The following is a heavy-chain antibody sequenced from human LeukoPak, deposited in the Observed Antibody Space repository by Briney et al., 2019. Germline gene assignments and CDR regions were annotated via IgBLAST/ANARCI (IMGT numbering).Heavy chain of an antibody. CDR1: GFTFSSYE. D-gene: IGHD4-17*01. CDR2: ISSSGSSI. V-gene: IGHV3-48*03. Sequence: GGSLRLSCAASGFTFSSYEMNWVRQAPGKGLEWVSYISSSGSSIYYADSVKGRFTISRDNAKNSLYLQMNSLRAEDTAVYYRAREGAFGDRDYWGQGTLVTVSS. CDR3: AREGAFGDRDY. J-gene: IGHJ4*02.